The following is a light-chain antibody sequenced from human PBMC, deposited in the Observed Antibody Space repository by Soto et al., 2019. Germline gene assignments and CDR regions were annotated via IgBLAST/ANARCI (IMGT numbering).Light chain of an antibody. CDR3: EQYGSSPR. Sequence: EIVLTQSPGTLSLSPGERATLSCRASQNLSSKFLAWYQQKPGQSPRLLIYGAFYRATGIPDRFIGSGSGADFPLTISCLEREDFAVYYCEQYGSSPRFGQGTRLDIK. J-gene: IGKJ5*01. V-gene: IGKV3-20*01. CDR2: GAF. CDR1: QNLSSKF.